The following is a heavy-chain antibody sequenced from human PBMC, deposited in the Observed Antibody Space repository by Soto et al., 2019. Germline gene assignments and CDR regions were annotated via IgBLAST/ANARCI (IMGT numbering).Heavy chain of an antibody. J-gene: IGHJ4*02. V-gene: IGHV1-3*01. CDR1: GYTLPNYS. Sequence: QVQFVQSGAEVKKPGASVRLSCKPSGYTLPNYSIQWVRQAAGQGLQWLGWINPGSGYTEYSQRFQGRVTLSRDKSASTFYRDLTSLTSEDTAVYFCTRDLNGGNPFDYWGQGTLVTVSS. D-gene: IGHD2-8*01. CDR2: INPGSGYT. CDR3: TRDLNGGNPFDY.